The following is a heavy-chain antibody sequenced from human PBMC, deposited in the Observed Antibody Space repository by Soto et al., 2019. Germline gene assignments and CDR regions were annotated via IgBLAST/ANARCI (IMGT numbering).Heavy chain of an antibody. D-gene: IGHD2-2*01. V-gene: IGHV4-59*08. Sequence: ASETLSLTCTVSGGSISSYYWSWIRQPPGKGLEWIGYIYYSGSTNYNPSLKSRVTISVDTSKNQFSLKLSSVTAADTAVYYCARVVPAEDYMDVWGKGTTVTVSS. CDR3: ARVVPAEDYMDV. CDR2: IYYSGST. CDR1: GGSISSYY. J-gene: IGHJ6*03.